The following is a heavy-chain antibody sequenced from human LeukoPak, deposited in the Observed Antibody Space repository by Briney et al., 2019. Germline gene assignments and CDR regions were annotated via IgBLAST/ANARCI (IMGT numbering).Heavy chain of an antibody. CDR2: FSGRGVST. Sequence: GGSLEPSCAALGLPFRTYAMGWVPQAPGKGREGVSAFSGRGVSTYYADPVKGRFTISRDNSKNTLYLQMNSLRAEDTAVYYCAKGGLITMVRGEAYYYYGMDVWGKGTTVTVSS. D-gene: IGHD3-10*01. J-gene: IGHJ6*04. CDR1: GLPFRTYA. V-gene: IGHV3-23*01. CDR3: AKGGLITMVRGEAYYYYGMDV.